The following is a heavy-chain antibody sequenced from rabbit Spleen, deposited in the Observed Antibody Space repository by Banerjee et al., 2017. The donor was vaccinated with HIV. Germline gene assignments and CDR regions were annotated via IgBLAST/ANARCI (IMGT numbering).Heavy chain of an antibody. V-gene: IGHV1S7*01. CDR3: VRGASISGYYSL. CDR1: GFDFTSDY. CDR2: IYTAGGTT. J-gene: IGHJ4*01. D-gene: IGHD1-1*01. Sequence: QLKETGGGLVQPGGSLTLSCKASGFDFTSDYMSWVRQAPGKGLEWIGLIYTAGGTTDYANWVNGRFTISSDNAQNSVDLQMNSLTAADTATYFCVRGASISGYYSLWGPGTLVTVS.